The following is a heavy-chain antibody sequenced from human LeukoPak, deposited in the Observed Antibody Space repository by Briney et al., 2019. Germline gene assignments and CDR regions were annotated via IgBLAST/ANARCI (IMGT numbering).Heavy chain of an antibody. V-gene: IGHV5-51*01. CDR2: IYPGDSDT. J-gene: IGHJ4*02. D-gene: IGHD6-19*01. Sequence: GESLKISCKGSGYSFTSYWIGWVRQMPGKGLEWMGIIYPGDSDTRYSPSFQGQVSISADKSISTAYLQWSSLKASDTAMYHCARQAGVGYTTGWYYFDYWGQGTLVTVSS. CDR3: ARQAGVGYTTGWYYFDY. CDR1: GYSFTSYW.